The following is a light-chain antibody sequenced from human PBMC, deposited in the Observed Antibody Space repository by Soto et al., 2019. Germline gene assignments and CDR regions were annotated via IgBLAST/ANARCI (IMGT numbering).Light chain of an antibody. CDR1: QSVSSRY. CDR3: QQYGSSPT. V-gene: IGKV3-20*01. Sequence: EIVLTQPPGTLSLSPGERATLSCRASQSVSSRYFAWYQQQPGQAPRLLIYGASSRATGIPDRFTGSGSGTDFTLTISRLEPEDFAVYYCQQYGSSPTFGQGTKLEI. CDR2: GAS. J-gene: IGKJ2*01.